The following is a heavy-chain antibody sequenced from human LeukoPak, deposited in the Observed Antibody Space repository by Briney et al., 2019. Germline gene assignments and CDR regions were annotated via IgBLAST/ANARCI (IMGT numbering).Heavy chain of an antibody. Sequence: SETLSLTCTVSGGSISSYYWSWIRQPPGKGLEWIGYIYYSGSTNYNPSLKSRVTISVDTSKNQFSPKLSSVTAADTAVYYCARRRYYYGSGSYSFDYWGQGTLVTVSS. CDR3: ARRRYYYGSGSYSFDY. CDR1: GGSISSYY. CDR2: IYYSGST. D-gene: IGHD3-10*01. V-gene: IGHV4-59*12. J-gene: IGHJ4*02.